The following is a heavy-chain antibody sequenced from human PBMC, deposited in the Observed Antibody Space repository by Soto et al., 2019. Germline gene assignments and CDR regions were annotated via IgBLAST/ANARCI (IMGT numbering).Heavy chain of an antibody. CDR2: ISHDGNNK. J-gene: IGHJ4*02. CDR1: GFTFSDYG. V-gene: IGHV3-30*18. Sequence: QVQLVESGGGVVQPGWSLRLSCAASGFTFSDYGMHWVRQAPGKGLEWVAVISHDGNNKYYGDSVKGRFTISRDNSKNTVYLQMNSLRAEDTAVYYCAKRGYVWGTYRHDLYYFDYWGQGALVTVSS. CDR3: AKRGYVWGTYRHDLYYFDY. D-gene: IGHD3-16*02.